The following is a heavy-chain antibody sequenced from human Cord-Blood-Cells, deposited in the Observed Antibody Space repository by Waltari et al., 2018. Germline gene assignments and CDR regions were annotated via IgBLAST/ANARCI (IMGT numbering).Heavy chain of an antibody. Sequence: QVQLVESGGGVVQPGRSLRLSCAASGFTFSSSGMHWVRQAPGKGLEWVAVISYDGSNKYYADSVKGRFTISRDNSKNTLYLQMNSLRAEDTAVYYCAKSAGYFDYWGQGTLVTVSS. CDR2: ISYDGSNK. CDR1: GFTFSSSG. V-gene: IGHV3-30*18. CDR3: AKSAGYFDY. J-gene: IGHJ4*02.